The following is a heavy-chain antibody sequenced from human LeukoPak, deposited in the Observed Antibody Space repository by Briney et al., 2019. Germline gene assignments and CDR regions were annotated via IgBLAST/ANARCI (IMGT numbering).Heavy chain of an antibody. CDR2: INKDGRST. Sequence: PVGSLRLSCAASGMIFNNHWMHWVRQAPGKGLVWVARINKDGRSTTYADSVKGRFTISRDNAKNTLSLQMNSLRAEDTALYYCVRDVRGIGQDYYYMDVWGKGTTVTVSS. J-gene: IGHJ6*03. V-gene: IGHV3-74*01. D-gene: IGHD3/OR15-3a*01. CDR3: VRDVRGIGQDYYYMDV. CDR1: GMIFNNHW.